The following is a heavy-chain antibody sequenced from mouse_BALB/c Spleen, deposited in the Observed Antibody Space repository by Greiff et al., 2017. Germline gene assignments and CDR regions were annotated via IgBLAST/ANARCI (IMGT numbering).Heavy chain of an antibody. CDR2: IDPSNSET. V-gene: IGHV1-74*01. Sequence: QVQLQQSGAELAKPGASVKMSCKASGYTFTSYWMHWVKQRPGQGLEWIGMIDPSNSETRLNQKFKDKATLNVDKSSNTAYMQLSSLTSEDSAVYYCARWHYGSSLYWYFDVWGAGTTVTVSS. D-gene: IGHD1-1*01. J-gene: IGHJ1*01. CDR3: ARWHYGSSLYWYFDV. CDR1: GYTFTSYW.